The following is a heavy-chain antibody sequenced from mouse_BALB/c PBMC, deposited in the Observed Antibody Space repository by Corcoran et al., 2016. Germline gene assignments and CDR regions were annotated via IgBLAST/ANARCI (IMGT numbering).Heavy chain of an antibody. CDR1: GYTFTNYG. CDR3: AREVEAFDY. Sequence: QLQLVQSGPELKKPGETVKISCKASGYTFTNYGMNWVKQAPGKGLKWMGWINTYTGEPTYADDFKGRFAFSLETSASTAYLQINNLKNEDMATYFCAREVEAFDYWGQGTTLTVSA. J-gene: IGHJ2*01. CDR2: INTYTGEP. D-gene: IGHD3-2*02. V-gene: IGHV9-1*02.